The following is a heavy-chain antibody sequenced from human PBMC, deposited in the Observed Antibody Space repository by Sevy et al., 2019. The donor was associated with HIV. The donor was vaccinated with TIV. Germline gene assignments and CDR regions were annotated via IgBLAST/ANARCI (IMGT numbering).Heavy chain of an antibody. J-gene: IGHJ6*02. CDR3: ATLDFGRDYPLYGMDL. Sequence: ASVKVSCKVSGYTLTKLPMHWVRQAPGKGLEWMGGFDPEDGETIYAQKFQGRVTMTEDTSTDKAYMQLSSLRSEDTAVYYCATLDFGRDYPLYGMDLWGQGTTVTVSS. V-gene: IGHV1-24*01. CDR2: FDPEDGET. CDR1: GYTLTKLP. D-gene: IGHD3-3*01.